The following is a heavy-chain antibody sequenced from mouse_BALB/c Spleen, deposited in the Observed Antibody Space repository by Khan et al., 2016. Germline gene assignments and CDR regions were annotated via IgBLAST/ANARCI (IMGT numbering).Heavy chain of an antibody. CDR3: AAALFVY. CDR1: GYTSANYW. Sequence: VQLQESGAELARPGASVRLSCKASGYTSANYWMQWVKQRPGQGLEWIGSIYTGDGDTRYSQKFKDKATLTADKSYSSAYMHLRSVASEDSAVYYCAAALFVYWGQGTLVTVSA. V-gene: IGHV1-87*01. J-gene: IGHJ3*01. D-gene: IGHD3-3*01. CDR2: IYTGDGDT.